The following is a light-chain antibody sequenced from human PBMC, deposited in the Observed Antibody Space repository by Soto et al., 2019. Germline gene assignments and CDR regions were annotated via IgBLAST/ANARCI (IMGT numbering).Light chain of an antibody. V-gene: IGKV3-11*01. CDR1: QSVSSY. CDR3: QQRSNWPPV. Sequence: IVLTQSPGTLSLSTGERATLSCRASQSVSSYLAWYQQKPGQAPRLLIYDASNRATGTPARFSGSGSGTDFTLTISSLEPEDFAVYYCQQRSNWPPVFGPGTKVDI. J-gene: IGKJ3*01. CDR2: DAS.